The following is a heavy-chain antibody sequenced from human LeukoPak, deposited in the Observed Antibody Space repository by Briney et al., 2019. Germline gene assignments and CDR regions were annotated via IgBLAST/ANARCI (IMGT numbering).Heavy chain of an antibody. CDR2: IYYSGST. D-gene: IGHD5-18*01. J-gene: IGHJ4*02. V-gene: IGHV4-59*08. CDR1: GGSISSYY. CDR3: ARREGWLWFN. Sequence: SETLSLTCTVSGGSISSYYWSWIRQPPGKGLEWIGHIYYSGSTNYNPSLKSRVTISVDTSKNQFSLKLSSVTAADTAVYYCARREGWLWFNWGQGTLVTVSS.